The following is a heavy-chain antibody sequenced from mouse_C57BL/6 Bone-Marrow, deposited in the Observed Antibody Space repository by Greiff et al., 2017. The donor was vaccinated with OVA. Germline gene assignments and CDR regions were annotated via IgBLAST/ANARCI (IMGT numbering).Heavy chain of an antibody. CDR3: ARHTLFHYYGSSYLYYFDY. J-gene: IGHJ2*01. CDR1: GFTFSSYG. V-gene: IGHV5-6*01. Sequence: EVQLQESGGDLVKPGGSLKLSCAASGFTFSSYGMSWVRQTPDKRLEWVATISSGGSYTYYPDSVKGRFTISRDNAKNTLYLQMSSLKSEDTAMYYCARHTLFHYYGSSYLYYFDYWGQGTTLTVSS. D-gene: IGHD1-1*01. CDR2: ISSGGSYT.